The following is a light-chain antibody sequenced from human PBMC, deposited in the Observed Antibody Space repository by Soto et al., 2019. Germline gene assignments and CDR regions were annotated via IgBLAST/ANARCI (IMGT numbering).Light chain of an antibody. V-gene: IGKV1-5*01. J-gene: IGKJ1*01. CDR1: QSISSW. CDR2: DAS. CDR3: QQYNSYRA. Sequence: DIQMTQSPSTLSASVGDRVTITCRASQSISSWLAWYQQKPGKAPKLLIYDASSLESGGPSRFSGSGSGTEFTLTISSLQPDDFATYYCQQYNSYRAFGQGTKVDIK.